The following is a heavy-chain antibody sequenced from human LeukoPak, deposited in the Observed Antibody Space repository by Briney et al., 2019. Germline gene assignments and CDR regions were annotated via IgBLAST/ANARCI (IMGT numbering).Heavy chain of an antibody. CDR3: AKDVESGRSADY. J-gene: IGHJ4*02. V-gene: IGHV3-23*01. D-gene: IGHD3-10*01. CDR2: ISGSGGST. CDR1: GFTFSSYA. Sequence: GGSLRLSCAASGFTFSSYAMSWVRQAPGKGLEWVSTISGSGGSTYYADSVKGRFTISRDNSKNTLYLQMNSLRAEDTAVYYCAKDVESGRSADYWGQGTLVTVSS.